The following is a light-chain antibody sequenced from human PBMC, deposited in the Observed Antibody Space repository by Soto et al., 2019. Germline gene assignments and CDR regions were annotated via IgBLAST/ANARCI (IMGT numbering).Light chain of an antibody. J-gene: IGKJ3*01. V-gene: IGKV3-20*01. CDR3: QQYGSSPFT. Sequence: EIVLTQSPDTLSLSPGERATLSCRATQSVINNYLAWYQQKPGQAPRLLIYGASRRATGVPDRFSGSGSGTDFTLTISGLEPEDVAVYYCQQYGSSPFTFGPGTNVDIK. CDR1: QSVINNY. CDR2: GAS.